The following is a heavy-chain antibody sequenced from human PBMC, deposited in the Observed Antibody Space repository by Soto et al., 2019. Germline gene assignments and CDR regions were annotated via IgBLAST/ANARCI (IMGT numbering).Heavy chain of an antibody. V-gene: IGHV4-39*01. D-gene: IGHD3-9*01. CDR1: GGSISSSSYY. Sequence: PSETLSLTCTVSGGSISSSSYYWGWIRQPPGKGLEWIGSIYYSGSTYYNPSLKSRVTISVDTSKNQFSLKLSSVTAADTAVYYCARHSSYYDILTGYFGSWFDPWGQGTLVTVSS. CDR2: IYYSGST. CDR3: ARHSSYYDILTGYFGSWFDP. J-gene: IGHJ5*02.